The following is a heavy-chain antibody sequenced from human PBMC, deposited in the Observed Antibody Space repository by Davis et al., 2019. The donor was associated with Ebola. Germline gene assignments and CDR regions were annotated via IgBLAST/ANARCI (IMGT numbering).Heavy chain of an antibody. J-gene: IGHJ4*02. CDR3: ARDIIWGAHDY. Sequence: PGGSLRLSCEVSGLSFRSQWMSWFRQASGKGPEWLANIGADGRQTSYVDSVKGRFTISRDNDKSVLHLLMSGLRVEDTALYYCARDIIWGAHDYWGQGTLVTVSS. D-gene: IGHD3-16*01. CDR1: GLSFRSQW. V-gene: IGHV3-7*01. CDR2: IGADGRQT.